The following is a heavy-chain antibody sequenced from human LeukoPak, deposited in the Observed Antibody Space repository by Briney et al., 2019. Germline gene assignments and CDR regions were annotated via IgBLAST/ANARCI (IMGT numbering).Heavy chain of an antibody. V-gene: IGHV3-7*01. CDR3: ARDGSRYDFWSGYYMNWFDP. CDR1: GFTFSSYW. J-gene: IGHJ5*02. D-gene: IGHD3-3*01. CDR2: IKQDGSEK. Sequence: GGSLRLSCAASGFTFSSYWMSWVRQAPGKGLEWVANIKQDGSEKYYVDSVKGRFTISRDNAKNSLCLQMNSLRAEDTAVYYCARDGSRYDFWSGYYMNWFDPWGQGTLVTVSS.